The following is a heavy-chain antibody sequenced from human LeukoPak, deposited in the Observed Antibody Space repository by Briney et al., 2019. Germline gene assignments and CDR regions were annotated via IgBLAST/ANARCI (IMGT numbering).Heavy chain of an antibody. CDR2: ISSSSSYI. J-gene: IGHJ3*02. CDR3: ASEMADAFDI. CDR1: GFTFSSYA. Sequence: GGSLRLSCAASGFTFSSYAMSWVRQAPGKGLEWVSSISSSSSYIYYADSVKGRFTISRDNAKNSLYLQMNSLRAEDTAVYYCASEMADAFDIWGQGTMVTVSS. D-gene: IGHD2-8*01. V-gene: IGHV3-21*01.